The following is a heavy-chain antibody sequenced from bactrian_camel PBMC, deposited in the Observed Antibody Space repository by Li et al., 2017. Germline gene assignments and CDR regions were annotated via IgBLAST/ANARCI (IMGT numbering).Heavy chain of an antibody. CDR1: GFSFGDYA. CDR3: AKRGYGLGDSFS. CDR2: IDTGGGRT. V-gene: IGHV3S61*01. Sequence: HVQLVESGGGLVLPGGSLRLSCAASGFSFGDYAMGWIRQAPGKEREGVASIDTGGGRTYYADSVKGRFTISRDNAKNTLYLQLNSLKTEDTAMYFCAKRGYGLGDSFSWGQGTQVTVS. J-gene: IGHJ4*01. D-gene: IGHD3*01.